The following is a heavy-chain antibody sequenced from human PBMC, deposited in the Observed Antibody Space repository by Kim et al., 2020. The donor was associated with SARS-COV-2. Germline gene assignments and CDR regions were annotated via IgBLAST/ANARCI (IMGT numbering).Heavy chain of an antibody. CDR2: IKSKTDGGTI. Sequence: GGSLRLSCAASEFTVSDAWMNWIRQAPGKGLEWVGRIKSKTDGGTIDYAAPVKGRFSISRDDSKNTLYLQMNDLKSEDSAMYYCSTDIGAGLLVRGVHY. D-gene: IGHD3-10*01. CDR3: STDIGAGLLVRGVHY. CDR1: EFTVSDAW. J-gene: IGHJ6*01. V-gene: IGHV3-15*01.